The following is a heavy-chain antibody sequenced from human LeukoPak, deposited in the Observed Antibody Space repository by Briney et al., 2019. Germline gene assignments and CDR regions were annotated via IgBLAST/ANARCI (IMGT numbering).Heavy chain of an antibody. CDR3: ARDRDSSSWYEGANWFDP. J-gene: IGHJ5*02. CDR2: INPSGGST. V-gene: IGHV1-46*01. D-gene: IGHD6-13*01. CDR1: GYTFTGYY. Sequence: ASVKVSCKASGYTFTGYYMHWVRQAPGQGLEWMGIINPSGGSTSYAQKFQGRVTMTRDMSTSTVYMELSSLRSEDTAVHYCARDRDSSSWYEGANWFDPWGREPWSPSPQ.